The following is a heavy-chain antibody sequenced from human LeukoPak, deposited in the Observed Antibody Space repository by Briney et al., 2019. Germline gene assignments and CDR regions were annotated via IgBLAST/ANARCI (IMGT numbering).Heavy chain of an antibody. V-gene: IGHV5-51*01. CDR1: GYSFTSYW. CDR3: ARTPVAGESSSWSDSFDI. D-gene: IGHD6-13*01. CDR2: IYPGDSDT. J-gene: IGHJ3*02. Sequence: GESLKISCKGSGYSFTSYWIGWVRQMPGKGLEWMGIIYPGDSDTRYSPSFQGQVTISADQSISTAYLQWSSLKASDTAMYYCARTPVAGESSSWSDSFDIWGQGTMVTVSS.